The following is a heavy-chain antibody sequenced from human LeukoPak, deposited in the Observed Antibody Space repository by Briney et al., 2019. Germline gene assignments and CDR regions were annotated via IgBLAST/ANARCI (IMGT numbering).Heavy chain of an antibody. CDR3: ANSGITFGGYFDY. V-gene: IGHV4-39*01. D-gene: IGHD3-16*01. CDR1: GGSISSSSYY. J-gene: IGHJ4*02. Sequence: SETLSLTCTVSGGSISSSSYYWGWIRQPPGKGREWIGSIYYSGSTYYNPTLKSRVTISVDTSKNQFTLKLSSVTAADTAVYYCANSGITFGGYFDYGGQGTLVMVSS. CDR2: IYYSGST.